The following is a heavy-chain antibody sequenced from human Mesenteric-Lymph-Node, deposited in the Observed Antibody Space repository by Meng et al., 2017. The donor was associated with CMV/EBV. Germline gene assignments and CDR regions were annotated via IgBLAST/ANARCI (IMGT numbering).Heavy chain of an antibody. V-gene: IGHV3-11*01. CDR2: ISSSGSTI. D-gene: IGHD5-18*01. Sequence: GESLKISCAASGFTFSDYYMSWIRQAPGKGLEWVSYISSSGSTIYYADSVKGRFTISRDNAKNSLYLQMNSLRAEDTAVYYCAREDTAMGNFDYWGQGTLVTVSS. CDR1: GFTFSDYY. J-gene: IGHJ4*02. CDR3: AREDTAMGNFDY.